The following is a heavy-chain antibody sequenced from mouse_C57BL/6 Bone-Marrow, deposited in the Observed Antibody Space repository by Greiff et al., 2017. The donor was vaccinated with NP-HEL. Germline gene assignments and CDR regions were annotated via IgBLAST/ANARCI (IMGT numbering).Heavy chain of an antibody. V-gene: IGHV1-61*01. J-gene: IGHJ2*01. CDR2: IYPSDSET. Sequence: QVQLQQPGAELVRPGSSVKLSCKASGYTFTSYWMDWVKQRHGQGLEWIGNIYPSDSETHYNQKFKDKATLTVDKSSSTAYMQLSSLTSEDSAVYYCARSVLITTVVDYFDYWGQGTTLTVSS. CDR3: ARSVLITTVVDYFDY. D-gene: IGHD1-1*01. CDR1: GYTFTSYW.